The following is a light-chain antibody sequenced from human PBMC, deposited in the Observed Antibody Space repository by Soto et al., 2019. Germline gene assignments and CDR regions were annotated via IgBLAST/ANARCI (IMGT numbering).Light chain of an antibody. CDR1: PSVSSN. CDR3: QQYSNWSSFT. Sequence: ETVMTQSPATLSVSPGERATLSCWASPSVSSNLAWYQQIPGQAPRLLIYGASTRATGIPARFSGSGSGTEFTLTISNLQSEDFAVYYWQQYSNWSSFTFGQGTKLEIK. V-gene: IGKV3-15*01. CDR2: GAS. J-gene: IGKJ2*01.